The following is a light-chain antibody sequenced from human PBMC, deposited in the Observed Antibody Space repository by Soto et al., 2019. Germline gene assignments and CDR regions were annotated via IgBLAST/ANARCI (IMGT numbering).Light chain of an antibody. Sequence: EIVLPPSPGTLSFSPVEGATLSFRASQSVSSSYLAWSTQKPGQAHRLLIYGASSRATGIPDRFSGSGSGTDVTLTISRLEPEELAVYFCHKYGSSPWKCGQGNKGAIK. CDR3: HKYGSSPWK. CDR1: QSVSSSY. CDR2: GAS. J-gene: IGKJ1*01. V-gene: IGKV3-20*01.